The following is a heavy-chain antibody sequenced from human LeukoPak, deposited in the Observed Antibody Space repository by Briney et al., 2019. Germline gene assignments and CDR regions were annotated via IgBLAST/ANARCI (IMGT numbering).Heavy chain of an antibody. CDR2: ISGSGGST. J-gene: IGHJ4*02. V-gene: IGHV3-23*01. CDR3: AKGDMIVVVPTDY. D-gene: IGHD3-22*01. Sequence: GGSLRLSCAASGFTFSSYAMSWVRQAPGKGLEWVSAISGSGGSTYYADSVEGRFTISRDNSKNTLYLQMNSLRAEDTAVYYCAKGDMIVVVPTDYWGQGTLVTVSS. CDR1: GFTFSSYA.